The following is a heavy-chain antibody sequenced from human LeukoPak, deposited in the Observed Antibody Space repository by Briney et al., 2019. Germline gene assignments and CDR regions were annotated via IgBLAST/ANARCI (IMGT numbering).Heavy chain of an antibody. CDR3: ASRPRGLSSGWLDDY. J-gene: IGHJ4*02. CDR1: GGSISSSSYY. V-gene: IGHV4-39*01. Sequence: PSETLSLTCTVSGGSISSSSYYWGWIRQPPGKGPEWIGSIYYSGSTYYNPSLKSRVTISVDTSKNQFSLKLSSVTAADTAVYYCASRPRGLSSGWLDDYWGQGTLVTVSS. D-gene: IGHD6-19*01. CDR2: IYYSGST.